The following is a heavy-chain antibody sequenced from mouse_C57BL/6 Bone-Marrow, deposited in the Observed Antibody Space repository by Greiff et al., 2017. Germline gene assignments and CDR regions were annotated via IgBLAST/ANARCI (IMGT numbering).Heavy chain of an antibody. D-gene: IGHD1-1*01. CDR2: ISSGSSTI. CDR3: ARTIYGSSYPWFAY. CDR1: GFTFSDYG. Sequence: EVKLMESGGGLVKPGGSLKLSCAASGFTFSDYGMHWVRQAPEKGLEWVAYISSGSSTIYYADTVKGRFTISRDNAKNTLFLQMTSLRSEDTAMYYCARTIYGSSYPWFAYWGQGTLVTVSA. J-gene: IGHJ3*01. V-gene: IGHV5-17*01.